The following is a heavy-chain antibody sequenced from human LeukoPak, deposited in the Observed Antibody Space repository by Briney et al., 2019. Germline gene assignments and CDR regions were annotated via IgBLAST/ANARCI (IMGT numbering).Heavy chain of an antibody. CDR1: GGSISSSSYY. Sequence: SETLSLTCTVSGGSISSSSYYWGWIRQPPGKGLEWIGSIYYSGSTYYNPSLKSRVTISVDTSKNQFSLKLSFVTAADTAVYYCARPLDYGGNPDAFDIWGQGTMVTVSS. J-gene: IGHJ3*02. V-gene: IGHV4-39*07. D-gene: IGHD4-23*01. CDR2: IYYSGST. CDR3: ARPLDYGGNPDAFDI.